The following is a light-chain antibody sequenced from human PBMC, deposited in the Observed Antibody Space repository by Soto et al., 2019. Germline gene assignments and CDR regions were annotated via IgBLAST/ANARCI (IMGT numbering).Light chain of an antibody. CDR2: AAS. Sequence: DIVMTQSPDSLSASVGDRVTITCRASQSISSYLNWYQQKPGKAPKLLIYAASSLQSGVPSRFSGSGSGTDFTLTISSLQPEDFATYYCQQSYSTLPTFGQGTKLEIK. J-gene: IGKJ2*01. V-gene: IGKV1-39*01. CDR1: QSISSY. CDR3: QQSYSTLPT.